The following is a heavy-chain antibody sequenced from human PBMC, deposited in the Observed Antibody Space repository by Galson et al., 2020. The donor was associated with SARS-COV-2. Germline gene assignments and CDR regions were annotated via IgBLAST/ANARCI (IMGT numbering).Heavy chain of an antibody. D-gene: IGHD1-26*01. CDR3: ARDPQWELLDY. CDR1: GYTFTSYD. CDR2: ISAYNGDT. Sequence: ASVKVSCKASGYTFTSYDIHWVRQAPGQGLEWMGWISAYNGDTNYAQKLQGRVTMTTDTSTSTAYMELRSLRSDDTAVYYCARDPQWELLDYWGQGALVTVSS. V-gene: IGHV1-18*04. J-gene: IGHJ4*02.